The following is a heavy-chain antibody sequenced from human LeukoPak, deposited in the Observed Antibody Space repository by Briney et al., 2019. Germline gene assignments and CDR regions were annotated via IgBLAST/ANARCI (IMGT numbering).Heavy chain of an antibody. CDR2: ISGSGGST. V-gene: IGHV3-23*01. CDR1: GFTFSSYA. J-gene: IGHJ4*02. Sequence: GGSLRLSCAASGFTFSSYAMSWARQAPGKGLGWVSAISGSGGSTYYADSVKGRFTISRDNSKNTLYLQMNSLRAEDTAVYYCAKDLYDCSGGSCYFDYWGQGTLVTVSS. D-gene: IGHD2-15*01. CDR3: AKDLYDCSGGSCYFDY.